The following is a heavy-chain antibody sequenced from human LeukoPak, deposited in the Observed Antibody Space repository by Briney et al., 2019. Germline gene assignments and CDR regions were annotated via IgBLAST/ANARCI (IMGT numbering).Heavy chain of an antibody. CDR2: ISAYNANT. CDR1: GYTFTSYG. V-gene: IGHV1-18*01. D-gene: IGHD3-10*01. J-gene: IGHJ4*02. CDR3: ARDQYYYGSGVFDY. Sequence: ASVKVSCKASGYTFTSYGISWVRQAPGQGLEWMGWISAYNANTTYAQKLQGRVAMTTDTSTSTPYMELRSLRSDDTAVYYCARDQYYYGSGVFDYWGQGTLVTVSS.